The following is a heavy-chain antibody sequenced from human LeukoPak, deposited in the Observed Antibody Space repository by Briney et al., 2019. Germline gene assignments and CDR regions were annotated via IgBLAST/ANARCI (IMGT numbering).Heavy chain of an antibody. CDR2: ISYDGSNK. Sequence: GGSPRLSCAASGFTFSSYAMTWVRQAPGKGLEWVAVISYDGSNKYYADSVKGRFTISRDNSKNTLYLQMNSLRAEDTAVYYCARGRGELRFLEWLSIDYWGQGTLVTVSS. CDR1: GFTFSSYA. V-gene: IGHV3-30*04. J-gene: IGHJ4*02. D-gene: IGHD3-3*01. CDR3: ARGRGELRFLEWLSIDY.